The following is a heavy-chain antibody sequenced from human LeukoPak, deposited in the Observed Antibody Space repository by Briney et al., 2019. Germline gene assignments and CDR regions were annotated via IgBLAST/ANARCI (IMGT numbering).Heavy chain of an antibody. D-gene: IGHD4/OR15-4a*01. J-gene: IGHJ3*02. V-gene: IGHV3-23*01. Sequence: GGSLRLSCTASGFTLSSYEMSWIRQAPGKGLEWVSSIDYSGGDTHYADSVKGRFTISRDNSKNTLYLQMNGLRAEDTAMYYCAKVSLNMVNDAFDIWGQGTMVSVSS. CDR3: AKVSLNMVNDAFDI. CDR2: IDYSGGDT. CDR1: GFTLSSYE.